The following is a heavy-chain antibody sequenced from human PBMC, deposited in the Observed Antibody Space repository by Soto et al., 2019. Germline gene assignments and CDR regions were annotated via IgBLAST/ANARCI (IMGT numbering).Heavy chain of an antibody. D-gene: IGHD6-19*01. CDR1: GGSISSGGYS. Sequence: SETLSLTCAVSGGSISSGGYSWSWIRQPPGKGLEWIGSMYSSGNTYYNPSLKSGVTISADTSKNQFSLNLISVTAADTAVYYCRRSSRYSTDVWGQGITVTVSS. J-gene: IGHJ6*02. V-gene: IGHV4-30-2*03. CDR2: MYSSGNT. CDR3: RRSSRYSTDV.